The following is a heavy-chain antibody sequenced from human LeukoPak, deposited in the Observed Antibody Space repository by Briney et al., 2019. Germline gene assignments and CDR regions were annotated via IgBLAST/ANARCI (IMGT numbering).Heavy chain of an antibody. Sequence: EASVKVSCKASGYTFTDYAMQWVRQAPGQSLEWMGWINAGNGDTKYSQMFHGRVTITRDTSASTAYMELSSLRSEDTAVYYCARGRWVAPRQGYYLDYWGQGTLVTVSS. J-gene: IGHJ4*02. D-gene: IGHD5-12*01. CDR3: ARGRWVAPRQGYYLDY. V-gene: IGHV1-3*01. CDR1: GYTFTDYA. CDR2: INAGNGDT.